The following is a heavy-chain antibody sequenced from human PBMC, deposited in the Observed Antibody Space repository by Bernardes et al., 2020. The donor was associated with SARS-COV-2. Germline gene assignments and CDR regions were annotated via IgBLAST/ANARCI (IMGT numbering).Heavy chain of an antibody. J-gene: IGHJ4*02. D-gene: IGHD6-19*01. V-gene: IGHV3-11*06. CDR3: ATPSLISGWSFDY. Sequence: GGSLRLSCAASGFTFSDYFLTWIRQAPGKGLEWIAYISTSPSHTKYADSVKGRFTISRDNAKNSVYLQMNSLRAEDTALYYCATPSLISGWSFDYWGQGVLVTVSS. CDR1: GFTFSDYF. CDR2: ISTSPSHT.